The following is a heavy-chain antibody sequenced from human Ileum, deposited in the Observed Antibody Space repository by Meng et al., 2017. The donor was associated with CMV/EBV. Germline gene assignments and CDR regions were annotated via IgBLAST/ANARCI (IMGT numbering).Heavy chain of an antibody. CDR2: TYYGSGWFT. CDR1: GDSVSRRDSG. CDR3: ARGNKHAFDI. V-gene: IGHV6-1*01. Sequence: SETLSLTCAVSGDSVSRRDSGWTWIRQSPSRGLECLGWTYYGSGWFTNYAVSVKSRIAINADISKNEFSLHLRFVTPEDTAVYYCARGNKHAFDIWGQGTMVTGSS. J-gene: IGHJ3*02. D-gene: IGHD1/OR15-1a*01.